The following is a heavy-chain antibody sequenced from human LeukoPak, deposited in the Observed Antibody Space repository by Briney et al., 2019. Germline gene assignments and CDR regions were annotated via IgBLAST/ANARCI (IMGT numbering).Heavy chain of an antibody. CDR1: GFTFSDYY. CDR3: AKDLTGAYGFDF. J-gene: IGHJ3*01. V-gene: IGHV3-11*04. Sequence: GGSLRLSCTASGFTFSDYYMSWFRQAPGKGLEWLSHISGSGRTIHYADSVKGRLTASRGTAKNSLYLQMNDLRAEDTAVYYCAKDLTGAYGFDFWGQGTMVTVSS. CDR2: ISGSGRTI. D-gene: IGHD7-27*01.